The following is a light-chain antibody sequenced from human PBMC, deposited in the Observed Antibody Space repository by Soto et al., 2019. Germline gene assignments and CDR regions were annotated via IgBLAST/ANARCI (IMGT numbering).Light chain of an antibody. V-gene: IGKV1-5*01. Sequence: DIQMTQSPSTLSASIGDRITITCRASQNINTWLAWYQQKPGRAPKVLIYDASSLESGVPSRLSSSGSGTEFNLTIRSLQLDDFATYYCHQYYGYPYTFGQGTKLEIK. CDR3: HQYYGYPYT. CDR1: QNINTW. J-gene: IGKJ2*01. CDR2: DAS.